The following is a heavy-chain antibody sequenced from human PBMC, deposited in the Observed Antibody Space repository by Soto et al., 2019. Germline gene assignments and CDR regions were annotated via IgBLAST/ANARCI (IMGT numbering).Heavy chain of an antibody. D-gene: IGHD2-21*02. CDR2: IHSDGSST. J-gene: IGHJ3*01. CDR3: ARGDRGAFDL. V-gene: IGHV3-74*01. CDR1: GFTFSYYW. Sequence: EVRLVESEGGLVQPGGSLSLSCAASGFTFSYYWMHWVRQAPGQGLLWVSRIHSDGSSTTYADSVKGRFTICRDNAKKTVSLQMNCLRDEDTGIYFCARGDRGAFDLWGQGTMVTVSS.